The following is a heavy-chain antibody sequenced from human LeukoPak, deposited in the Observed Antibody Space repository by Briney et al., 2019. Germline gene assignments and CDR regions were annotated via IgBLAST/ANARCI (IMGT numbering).Heavy chain of an antibody. J-gene: IGHJ4*02. CDR3: ARDPPPSRYSYGQYYFDY. CDR1: GYTFTSYY. D-gene: IGHD5-18*01. Sequence: ASVKVSCKASGYTFTSYYMHWVRQAPGQGLEWTGITNPSGGSTSYAQKFQGRVTMTRDMSTSTVYMELSSLRSEDTAVYYCARDPPPSRYSYGQYYFDYWGQGTLVTVSS. V-gene: IGHV1-46*01. CDR2: TNPSGGST.